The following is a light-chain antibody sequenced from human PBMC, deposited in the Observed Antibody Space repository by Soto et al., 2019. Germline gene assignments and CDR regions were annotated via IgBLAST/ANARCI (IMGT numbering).Light chain of an antibody. V-gene: IGLV1-40*01. CDR3: QPSDSRQHGCA. CDR2: GND. CDR1: SSNSGGGVV. Sequence: QSVLTQPPSVAGAAGQRVSISCSGSSSNSGGGVVVRWYQQLPGAAPKLLIYGNDNRPSGGPDRFSGPKSSPSASLDITGPHVDHDADYFYQPSDSRQHGCALGPVTKVPV. J-gene: IGLJ1*01.